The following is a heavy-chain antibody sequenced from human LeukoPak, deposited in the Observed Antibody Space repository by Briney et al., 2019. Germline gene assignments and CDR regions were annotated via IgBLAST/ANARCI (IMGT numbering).Heavy chain of an antibody. J-gene: IGHJ3*02. V-gene: IGHV5-51*01. CDR3: ARVVAVPDAFDI. CDR2: IYPGDSDT. CDR1: GYSFPSYW. D-gene: IGHD5-12*01. Sequence: GESLRISCEGSGYSFPSYWIGWVRPISGKGLEWMGIIYPGDSDTRYSPSFQGQVTISADKSISTAYLQWSSLKASDTAIYYCARVVAVPDAFDIWGQGTMVTVSS.